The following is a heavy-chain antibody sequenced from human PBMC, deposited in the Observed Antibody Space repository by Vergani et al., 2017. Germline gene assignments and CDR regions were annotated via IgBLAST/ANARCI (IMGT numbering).Heavy chain of an antibody. Sequence: EVQLVESGGGLVQPGGSLRLSCAASGFTFSSYWMSWVRQAPGKGLEWVANIKQDGSEKYYVDSVKGRFTISRDNAKNSLYLQMNSLIAEDTALYYCAKDANWSGYPDFDYWGQGTLVTVSS. CDR2: IKQDGSEK. CDR1: GFTFSSYW. CDR3: AKDANWSGYPDFDY. D-gene: IGHD3-3*01. V-gene: IGHV3-7*03. J-gene: IGHJ4*02.